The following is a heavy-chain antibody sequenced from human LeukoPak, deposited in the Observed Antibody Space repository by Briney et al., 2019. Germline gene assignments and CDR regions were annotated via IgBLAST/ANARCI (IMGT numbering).Heavy chain of an antibody. J-gene: IGHJ4*02. D-gene: IGHD3-9*01. CDR3: ARALLRYFDFDY. Sequence: ALVKVSCKAPGYTFTSYAMHWVRQAPGQRLEWMGWINADNGNTKYSQKFQGRVNITRDTSASTTYMELSSLRSGDTAVYYCARALLRYFDFDYWGQGTLVTVSS. V-gene: IGHV1-3*01. CDR1: GYTFTSYA. CDR2: INADNGNT.